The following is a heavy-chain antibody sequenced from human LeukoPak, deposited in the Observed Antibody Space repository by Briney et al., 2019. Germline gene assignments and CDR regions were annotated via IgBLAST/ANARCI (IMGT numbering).Heavy chain of an antibody. V-gene: IGHV3-30*04. Sequence: GRSLRLSCAASGFTFRNHAMHWVRQAPGKGLEWVAFISYDGRSTFHADSVKGRFTISRDNSKNTLYVQMNSVRAEDTAVYYCAREGGTGGTSTLDNWGQGTLVTVSS. CDR1: GFTFRNHA. CDR2: ISYDGRST. CDR3: AREGGTGGTSTLDN. D-gene: IGHD1-1*01. J-gene: IGHJ4*02.